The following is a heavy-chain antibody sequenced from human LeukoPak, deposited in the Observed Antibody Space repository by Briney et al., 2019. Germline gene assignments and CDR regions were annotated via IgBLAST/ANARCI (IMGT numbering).Heavy chain of an antibody. J-gene: IGHJ4*02. D-gene: IGHD1-26*01. Sequence: SQTLSLTCAISGDSVSSNGAAWTWIRQSPSRGLEWLGRTYYRSKWYNDYAVSVKSRITVNPDTSKNQFSLQLDSVTPEDTAVYFCARQVGTTRYYFDSWGQGTLVTVSS. V-gene: IGHV6-1*01. CDR2: TYYRSKWYN. CDR1: GDSVSSNGAA. CDR3: ARQVGTTRYYFDS.